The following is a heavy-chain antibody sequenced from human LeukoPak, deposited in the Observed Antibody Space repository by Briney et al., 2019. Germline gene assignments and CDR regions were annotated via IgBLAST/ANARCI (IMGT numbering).Heavy chain of an antibody. Sequence: GGSLRLSCAASGFTFSSYAMHWVRQAPGKGLEWVAVISYDGSNKYYADSVKGRFTISRDNSKNTLYLQMNSLRAEDTAVYYCARDLKSGSGSYYTLYYYYGMDVWGQGTTVTVSS. CDR2: ISYDGSNK. CDR3: ARDLKSGSGSYYTLYYYYGMDV. J-gene: IGHJ6*02. D-gene: IGHD3-10*01. V-gene: IGHV3-30-3*01. CDR1: GFTFSSYA.